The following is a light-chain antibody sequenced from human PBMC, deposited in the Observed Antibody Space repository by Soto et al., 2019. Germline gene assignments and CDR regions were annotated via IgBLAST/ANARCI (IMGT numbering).Light chain of an antibody. V-gene: IGLV2-14*03. CDR3: SSFTSSTSYV. CDR1: SSDVGSYNS. Sequence: QCLLNQPSSLSGSPGRWSAISCTGTSSDVGSYNSVSWYQQYPGKAPKLMIHDVNNRPSGISDRFSGSKSGNTASLTISGLQAEDEADYYCSSFTSSTSYVFGTGTKAPS. J-gene: IGLJ1*01. CDR2: DVN.